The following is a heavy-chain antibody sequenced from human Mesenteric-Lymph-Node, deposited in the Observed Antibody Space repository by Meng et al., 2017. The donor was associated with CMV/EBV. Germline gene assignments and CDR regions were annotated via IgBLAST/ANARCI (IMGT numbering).Heavy chain of an antibody. CDR2: ISGANGNT. CDR1: YTFTSYG. J-gene: IGHJ6*02. Sequence: YTFTSYGIDWVRQAPGQGLEWMGWISGANGNTNYAQKLQDRVTLTTDTSTTTAYMELRSLTSDDTAVYYCARQYSNSHTYFYALDVWGQGTTVTVSS. CDR3: ARQYSNSHTYFYALDV. V-gene: IGHV1-18*01. D-gene: IGHD4-11*01.